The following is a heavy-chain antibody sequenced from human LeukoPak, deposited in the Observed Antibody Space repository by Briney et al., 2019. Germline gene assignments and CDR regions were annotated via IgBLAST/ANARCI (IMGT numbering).Heavy chain of an antibody. V-gene: IGHV3-74*01. J-gene: IGHJ4*02. CDR2: INGDGGST. CDR3: ARVGYFDY. CDR1: GXIFSSYW. Sequence: GGSLRLSCAASGXIFSSYWMHWVRQAPGKGLVWVSRINGDGGSTSYADSVKGRFTISRDNAKNTAYLQMNSLRAEDTAVYYCARVGYFDYWGQGTLVTVSA.